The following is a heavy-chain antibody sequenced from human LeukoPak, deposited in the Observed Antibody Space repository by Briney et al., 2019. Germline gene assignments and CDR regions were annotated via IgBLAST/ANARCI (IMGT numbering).Heavy chain of an antibody. J-gene: IGHJ6*03. D-gene: IGHD6-6*01. Sequence: SVKVSCKASGGTFSSYAISWVRQAPGQGLEWMGGIITIFGTANYAQKFQGRVTITTDESTSTAYMELSSLRSEDTAVYYCAKGIAARPDYYYYYMDVWGKGTTVTVSS. CDR1: GGTFSSYA. V-gene: IGHV1-69*05. CDR3: AKGIAARPDYYYYYMDV. CDR2: IITIFGTA.